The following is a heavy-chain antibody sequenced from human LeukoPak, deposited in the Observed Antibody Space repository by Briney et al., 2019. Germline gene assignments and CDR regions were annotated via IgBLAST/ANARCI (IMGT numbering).Heavy chain of an antibody. CDR3: AKSSDSDVFDI. J-gene: IGHJ3*02. Sequence: GKSLRLSCAASGFTFDDYAIHWVRQAPGKGLEWVSGISWNSDSIGYADSMKGRFTISRDNAKNSLYLQMNSLRAEDTALYYCAKSSDSDVFDIWGQGTMVTVSS. CDR1: GFTFDDYA. CDR2: ISWNSDSI. V-gene: IGHV3-9*01.